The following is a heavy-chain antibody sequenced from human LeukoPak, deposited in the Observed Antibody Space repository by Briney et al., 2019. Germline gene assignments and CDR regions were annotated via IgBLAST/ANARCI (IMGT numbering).Heavy chain of an antibody. J-gene: IGHJ6*02. CDR2: IKQDGSDK. D-gene: IGHD2-2*01. CDR3: ARDVRCSSTSCYRLHYYGMDV. V-gene: IGHV3-7*01. CDR1: GFTFSSYW. Sequence: PGGSLRLSCAASGFTFSSYWMNWVRQAPGKGLEWVANIKQDGSDKYYVDSVKGRFTISRDNAKNSLYLQMNSLRAEDTAVYYCARDVRCSSTSCYRLHYYGMDVWGQGTTVTVSS.